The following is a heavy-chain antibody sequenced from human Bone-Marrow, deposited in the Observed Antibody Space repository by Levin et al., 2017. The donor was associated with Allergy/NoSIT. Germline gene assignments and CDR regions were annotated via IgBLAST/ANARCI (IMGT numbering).Heavy chain of an antibody. V-gene: IGHV4-59*01. CDR2: IYYSGAT. CDR3: ARGLYASGWNYYDS. D-gene: IGHD6-19*01. Sequence: GSLRLSCSVSGDSISHYYWNWIRQSPGKGPEWIGYIYYSGATNYNPSLKSRVTISLDASKSQFSLKLISVTAADTGLYYCARGLYASGWNYYDSWGQGTLVTVSS. J-gene: IGHJ4*02. CDR1: GDSISHYY.